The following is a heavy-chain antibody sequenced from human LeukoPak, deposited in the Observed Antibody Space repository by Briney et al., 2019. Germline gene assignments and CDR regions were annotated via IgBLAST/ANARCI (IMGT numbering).Heavy chain of an antibody. J-gene: IGHJ4*02. V-gene: IGHV3-21*01. CDR1: GFTFSSYS. D-gene: IGHD2-15*01. Sequence: GGSLRLSCAASGFTFSSYSMNWVRQAPGKGLEWVSSISSSSSYIYYADSVKSRFTISRDNAKNSLYLQMNSLRAEDTAVYYCARHSGHDFDYWGQGTLVTVSS. CDR2: ISSSSSYI. CDR3: ARHSGHDFDY.